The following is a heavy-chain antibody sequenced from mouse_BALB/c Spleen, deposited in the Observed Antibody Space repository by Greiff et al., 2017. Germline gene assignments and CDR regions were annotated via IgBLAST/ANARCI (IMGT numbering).Heavy chain of an antibody. Sequence: EVKLVESGGGLVQPGGSRKLSCAASGFTFSSFGMHWVRQAPEKGLEWVAYISSGSSTIYYADTVKGRFTISRDNPKNTLFLQMTSLRSEDTAMYYCARSDYGLDFDYWGQGTTLTVSS. CDR3: ARSDYGLDFDY. CDR1: GFTFSSFG. D-gene: IGHD1-2*01. V-gene: IGHV5-17*02. CDR2: ISSGSSTI. J-gene: IGHJ2*01.